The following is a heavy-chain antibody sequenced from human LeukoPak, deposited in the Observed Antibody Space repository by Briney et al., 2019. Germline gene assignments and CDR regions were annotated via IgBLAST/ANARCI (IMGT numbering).Heavy chain of an antibody. Sequence: PGGSLRPSCAASGFTFSSYAMHWVRQAPGKGLEWVAVISYDGSNKYYADSVRGRFTISRDNSKNTLYLQMNSLRAEDTAVYYCARTLAARRAFDIWGQGTMVTVSS. CDR2: ISYDGSNK. V-gene: IGHV3-30-3*01. CDR3: ARTLAARRAFDI. CDR1: GFTFSSYA. J-gene: IGHJ3*02. D-gene: IGHD6-6*01.